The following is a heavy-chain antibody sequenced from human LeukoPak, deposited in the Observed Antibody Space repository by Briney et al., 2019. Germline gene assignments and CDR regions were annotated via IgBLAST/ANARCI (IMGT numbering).Heavy chain of an antibody. CDR3: ASSHSGITRPFVY. Sequence: ASVKVSCKASGYTFTGYYMHWVRQAPGQGLQWMGWINPNSGGTNYAQKFQGRVTMTRDTSISTAYMELSRLRSDDTAVYYCASSHSGITRPFVYWSQGTLVTVSS. CDR1: GYTFTGYY. J-gene: IGHJ4*02. CDR2: INPNSGGT. V-gene: IGHV1-2*02. D-gene: IGHD1-26*01.